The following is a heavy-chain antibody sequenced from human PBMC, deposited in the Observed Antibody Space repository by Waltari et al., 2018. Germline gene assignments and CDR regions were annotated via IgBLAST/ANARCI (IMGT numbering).Heavy chain of an antibody. Sequence: EVHLVESGGGLVQPGGSLRLSCAASGFTFSTYWMTWVRQAPGKGLEWLANIKGDGSQKNYVDSVKGRFTISRDTANNSLYLQMNRLRAEDTAVYYCARDPHYSNFDYWGQGTLVTVSS. CDR3: ARDPHYSNFDY. D-gene: IGHD4-4*01. CDR1: GFTFSTYW. CDR2: IKGDGSQK. J-gene: IGHJ4*02. V-gene: IGHV3-7*01.